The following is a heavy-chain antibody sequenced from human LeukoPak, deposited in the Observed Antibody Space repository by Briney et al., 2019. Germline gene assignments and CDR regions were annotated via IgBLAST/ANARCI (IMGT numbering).Heavy chain of an antibody. J-gene: IGHJ4*02. Sequence: PGGSLRLSCAASGFTFSSYSMNWVRQAPGKGLEWVSYISSSSSTIYYADSVKGRFTISRDNAKNSLYLQMYSLRAEDTAVYYCARDKASGYWGQGTLVTVSS. V-gene: IGHV3-48*04. CDR1: GFTFSSYS. D-gene: IGHD6-25*01. CDR2: ISSSSSTI. CDR3: ARDKASGY.